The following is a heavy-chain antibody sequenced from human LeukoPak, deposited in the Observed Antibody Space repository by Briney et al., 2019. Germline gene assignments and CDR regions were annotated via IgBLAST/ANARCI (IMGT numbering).Heavy chain of an antibody. J-gene: IGHJ4*02. CDR2: INGDASNT. CDR3: VKHSAPVLAAARFDY. V-gene: IGHV3-74*03. Sequence: GGSLRLSCAASGLTFNSYWMHWVRQVAGKGLVWVARINGDASNTTYADSVKGRFTISRDNTKTSLYLQMNSLRAEDTALYYCVKHSAPVLAAARFDYWGQGNLVTVSS. CDR1: GLTFNSYW. D-gene: IGHD2-2*01.